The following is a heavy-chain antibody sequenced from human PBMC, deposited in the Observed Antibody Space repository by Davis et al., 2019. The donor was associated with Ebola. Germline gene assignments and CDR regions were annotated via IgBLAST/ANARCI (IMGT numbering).Heavy chain of an antibody. CDR2: INPNSGGT. D-gene: IGHD6-13*01. CDR1: GYTFTGYY. Sequence: VSVKVSCKASGYTFTGYYMHWVRQAPGQGLEWMGWINPNSGGTNYAQKFQGRVTMTRDTSISTAYMELSRLRSGDTAVYYCARDLEGRDGSSWSYYYYYMDVWGKGTTVTVSS. V-gene: IGHV1-2*02. CDR3: ARDLEGRDGSSWSYYYYYMDV. J-gene: IGHJ6*03.